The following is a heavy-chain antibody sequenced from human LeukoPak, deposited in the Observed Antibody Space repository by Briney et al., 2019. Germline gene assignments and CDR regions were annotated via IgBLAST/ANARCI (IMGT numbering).Heavy chain of an antibody. V-gene: IGHV1-46*01. D-gene: IGHD5-12*01. CDR2: INPSGGGT. Sequence: ASVKVSCKASGYIFTSYYMHWVRQAPGQGLEWMGMINPSGGGTSYAQKFQGRVTMTRDMSTTTLYMELSSLRSEDTAVYYCAREASPVGGYDPRLFDYWGQGTLVTVSS. J-gene: IGHJ4*02. CDR1: GYIFTSYY. CDR3: AREASPVGGYDPRLFDY.